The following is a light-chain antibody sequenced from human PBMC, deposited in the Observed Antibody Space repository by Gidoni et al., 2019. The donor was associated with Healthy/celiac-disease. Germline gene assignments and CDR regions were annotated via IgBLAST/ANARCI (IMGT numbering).Light chain of an antibody. CDR2: RNN. CDR3: AAWDDSLSGGV. V-gene: IGLV1-47*01. Sequence: SVLTQPPSASGTPGQRVTISCSGSSSNIGSNYVYWYQQLPGTAPKLRIYRNNQRPSGVPDRFSGSKSGTSASLAISGLRSEDEADYYCAAWDDSLSGGVFGGGTKLTVL. J-gene: IGLJ2*01. CDR1: SSNIGSNY.